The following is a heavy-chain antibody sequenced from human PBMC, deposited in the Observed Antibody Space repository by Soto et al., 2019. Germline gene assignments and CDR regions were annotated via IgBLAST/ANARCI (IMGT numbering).Heavy chain of an antibody. CDR1: GGSFSGYY. CDR3: ARFSGSYYYAMDV. Sequence: PSETLSLTCAVNGGSFSGYYWSWIRQPPGKGLEWIGEINHSGVTNYKPSLKRRVTISVDTSKNQFSLQLKSVTAADTALYYCARFSGSYYYAMDVWGQGSTVTVS. V-gene: IGHV4-34*01. D-gene: IGHD6-19*01. CDR2: INHSGVT. J-gene: IGHJ6*02.